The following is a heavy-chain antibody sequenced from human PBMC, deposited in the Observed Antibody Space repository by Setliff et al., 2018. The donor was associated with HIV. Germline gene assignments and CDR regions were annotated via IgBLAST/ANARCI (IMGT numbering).Heavy chain of an antibody. CDR2: INTANGNT. CDR3: ARGANYYDSSGYLGGDY. J-gene: IGHJ4*02. Sequence: ASVKVSCKASGYKLTNYAVHWVRQAPGQRLEWMGWINTANGNTIYSQKFQGRVTMTRDTSTSTVYMELSSLRSEDTAVYYCARGANYYDSSGYLGGDYWGQGTLVTVSS. CDR1: GYKLTNYA. V-gene: IGHV1-3*04. D-gene: IGHD3-22*01.